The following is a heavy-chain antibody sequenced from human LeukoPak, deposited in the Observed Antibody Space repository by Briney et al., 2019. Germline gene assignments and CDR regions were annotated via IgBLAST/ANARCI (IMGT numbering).Heavy chain of an antibody. CDR1: GFTISSNY. Sequence: AGPLRLSCAASGFTISSNYMKWVRQAPGKGLEWVSLIYSGGNTYYADSVKGRFTISRDNSNNTQYLQMNSLRAEDTAVYYCATERDWGQGTLVTVSS. V-gene: IGHV3-53*01. J-gene: IGHJ4*02. CDR2: IYSGGNT. CDR3: ATERD.